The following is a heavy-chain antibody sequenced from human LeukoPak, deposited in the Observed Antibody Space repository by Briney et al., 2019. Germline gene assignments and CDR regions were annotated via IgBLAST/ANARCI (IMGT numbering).Heavy chain of an antibody. CDR1: GGSISSYY. D-gene: IGHD5-24*01. Sequence: SETLSLTCTVSGGSISSYYWSWIRQPPGKGLEWIGYIYYSGSTNYNPSLKSRVTISVDTSKNQFSLKLSSVTAADTAVYYCARRLWMATIISRFDPWGQGTLVTVSS. V-gene: IGHV4-59*12. CDR3: ARRLWMATIISRFDP. CDR2: IYYSGST. J-gene: IGHJ5*02.